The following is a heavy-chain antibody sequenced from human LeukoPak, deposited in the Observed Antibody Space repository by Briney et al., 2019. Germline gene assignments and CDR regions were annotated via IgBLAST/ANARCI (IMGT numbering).Heavy chain of an antibody. V-gene: IGHV1-2*02. J-gene: IGHJ4*02. Sequence: ASVKVSCKASGYTFTGYYMHWVRQAPGQGLEWMGWINPNSGDTNYTQNFQGRVTMTRDTSIGTAYMELSRLRSDDTAVYYCATEGYYFDSGSYYKAPFWGQGTLVTVSS. CDR2: INPNSGDT. CDR1: GYTFTGYY. CDR3: ATEGYYFDSGSYYKAPF. D-gene: IGHD3-10*01.